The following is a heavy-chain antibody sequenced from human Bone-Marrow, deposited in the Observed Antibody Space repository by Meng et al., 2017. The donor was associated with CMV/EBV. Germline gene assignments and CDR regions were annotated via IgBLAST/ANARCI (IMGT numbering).Heavy chain of an antibody. CDR3: ARGVVPAAYVPSHPNWFDP. D-gene: IGHD2-2*01. Sequence: GESLKISCAASGFTFSSYDMHWVRQATGKGLEWVSAIGTAGDTYYPGSVKGRFTISRDNAKNTLYLQMNSLRAEDTAVYYCARGVVPAAYVPSHPNWFDPWGQGTLVTVSA. CDR2: IGTAGDT. V-gene: IGHV3-13*01. J-gene: IGHJ5*02. CDR1: GFTFSSYD.